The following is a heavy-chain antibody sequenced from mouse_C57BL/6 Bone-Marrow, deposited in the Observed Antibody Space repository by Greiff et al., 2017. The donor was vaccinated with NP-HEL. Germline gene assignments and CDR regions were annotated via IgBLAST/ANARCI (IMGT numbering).Heavy chain of an antibody. D-gene: IGHD2-2*01. CDR1: GYTFTDYN. CDR3: ARWDYGYYYAMDY. Sequence: EVQLVESGPELVKPGASVKIPCKASGYTFTDYNMDWVKQSHGKSLEWIGDINPNNGGTIYNQKFKGKATLTVDKSSSTAYMELRSLTSEDTAVYYCARWDYGYYYAMDYWGQGTSVTVSS. J-gene: IGHJ4*01. CDR2: INPNNGGT. V-gene: IGHV1-18*01.